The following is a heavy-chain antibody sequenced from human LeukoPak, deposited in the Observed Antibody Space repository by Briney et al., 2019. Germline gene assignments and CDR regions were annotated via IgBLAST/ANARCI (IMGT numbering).Heavy chain of an antibody. CDR3: ARVGKQWLVDGRGYFQH. CDR1: GGSFSDYY. J-gene: IGHJ1*01. Sequence: PSETLSLTCAVYGGSFSDYYWSWIRQPPGKGLGWIGEINHSGSTNYNPSLKSRVTISVDTSKNQFSLKLSSVTAADTAVYYCARVGKQWLVDGRGYFQHWGQGTLVTVSS. CDR2: INHSGST. D-gene: IGHD6-19*01. V-gene: IGHV4-34*01.